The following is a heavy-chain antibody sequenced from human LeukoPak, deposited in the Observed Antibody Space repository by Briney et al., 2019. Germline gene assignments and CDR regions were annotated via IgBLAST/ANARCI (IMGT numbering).Heavy chain of an antibody. D-gene: IGHD1-26*01. CDR1: GASISSYY. CDR3: ARGRVVGAD. CDR2: IYYSGGT. Sequence: PSETLSLTCTVSGASISSYYWSWIRQPPGRGLEWTGSIYYSGGTNYNPSLKSRATISIDTSKNQFPLKLNSVTAADTAVYYCARGRVVGADWGQGTLVTVSS. V-gene: IGHV4-59*01. J-gene: IGHJ4*02.